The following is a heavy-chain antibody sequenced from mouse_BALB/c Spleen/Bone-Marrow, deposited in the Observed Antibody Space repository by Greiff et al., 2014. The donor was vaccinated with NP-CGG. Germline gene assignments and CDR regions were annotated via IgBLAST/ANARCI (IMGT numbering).Heavy chain of an antibody. Sequence: EVKLMESGGGLVKPGESLKFSCAASGITVSSYTMSWVRQTPEKRLEWVASITGGGTTYYPDSVKGRSTISRDNARNILYLQVSSLRSEDTAIYYCARHYGYVDAMDYWGQGTSVTVSP. CDR1: GITVSSYT. V-gene: IGHV5-6-5*01. D-gene: IGHD1-2*01. CDR2: ITGGGTT. CDR3: ARHYGYVDAMDY. J-gene: IGHJ4*01.